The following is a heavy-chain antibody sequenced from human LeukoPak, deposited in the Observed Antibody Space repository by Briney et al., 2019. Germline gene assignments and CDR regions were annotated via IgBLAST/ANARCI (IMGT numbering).Heavy chain of an antibody. Sequence: GGSLRLSCAASGFSFSSYSMNWVRQAPGKGLEWVANIKQDGSEKYYVDSVKGRFTISRDNAKNSLYLQMNSLRAEDTAVYYCARERAPFDYWGQGTLVTVSS. CDR1: GFSFSSYS. J-gene: IGHJ4*02. CDR3: ARERAPFDY. V-gene: IGHV3-7*01. CDR2: IKQDGSEK.